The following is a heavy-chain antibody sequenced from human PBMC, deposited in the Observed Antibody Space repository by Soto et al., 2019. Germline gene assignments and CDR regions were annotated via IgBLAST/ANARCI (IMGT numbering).Heavy chain of an antibody. CDR2: IIPIFGTA. D-gene: IGHD3-10*01. CDR3: ARDHRTDLWFGELSPPNWFDP. CDR1: GGTFSSYA. Sequence: SVKVSCKASGGTFSSYAISWVRQAPGQGLEWMGGIIPIFGTANYAQKFQGRVTITADESTSTAYMELSSLRSEDTAVYYCARDHRTDLWFGELSPPNWFDPWGQGTLVTVSS. V-gene: IGHV1-69*13. J-gene: IGHJ5*02.